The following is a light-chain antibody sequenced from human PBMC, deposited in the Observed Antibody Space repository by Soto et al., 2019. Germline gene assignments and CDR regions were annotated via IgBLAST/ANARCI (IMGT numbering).Light chain of an antibody. V-gene: IGKV1-5*03. CDR3: QQYNTYPRT. J-gene: IGKJ1*01. Sequence: DIQMTQSPSNLSAFVGARVTITCRASHYVSSSLAWYQQKPGKAPQLMIYKTSIVESGVPSRFSGSASGTEVTLSISSLQRDDVANDWFQQYNTYPRTFGQGTKVEIQ. CDR2: KTS. CDR1: HYVSSS.